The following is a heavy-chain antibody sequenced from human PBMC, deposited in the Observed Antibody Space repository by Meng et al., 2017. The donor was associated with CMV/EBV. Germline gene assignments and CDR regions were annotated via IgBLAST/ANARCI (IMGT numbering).Heavy chain of an antibody. D-gene: IGHD3-3*01. Sequence: QVHLKESGPGLVKPSETLSLPCTVSGGSISSSYWSWIRQPPGKGLEWIGYIYYSGSTNYNPSLKSRVTISVDTSKNQFSLKLSSVTAADTAVYYCASSVYYDFWSGSQTFDYWGQGTLVTVSS. CDR1: GGSISSSY. CDR2: IYYSGST. J-gene: IGHJ4*02. CDR3: ASSVYYDFWSGSQTFDY. V-gene: IGHV4-59*01.